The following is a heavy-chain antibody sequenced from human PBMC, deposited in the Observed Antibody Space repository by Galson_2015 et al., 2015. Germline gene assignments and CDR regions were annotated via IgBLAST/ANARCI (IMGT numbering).Heavy chain of an antibody. CDR2: IYHSGST. CDR3: ARLIGGLAQFDY. Sequence: IYHSGSTYYNPSLKSRVTISVGTSKNQFSLKLSSVTAADTAVYYCARLIGGLAQFDYWGQGTLVTVSS. V-gene: IGHV4-39*01. J-gene: IGHJ4*02. D-gene: IGHD4-23*01.